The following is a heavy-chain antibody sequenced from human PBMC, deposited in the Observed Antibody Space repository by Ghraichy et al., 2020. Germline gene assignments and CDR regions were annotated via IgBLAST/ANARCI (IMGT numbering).Heavy chain of an antibody. CDR3: ARASSGSYGY. D-gene: IGHD1-26*01. Sequence: SETLSLTCTVSGGSIGTYYWSWIRQPPGKGLEWIGSVYYGGSTNYNPSLKTRVTISLDTSKNLFSLNLSSVTAADTAVYFCARASSGSYGYWGQGTLVTVSS. J-gene: IGHJ4*02. CDR2: VYYGGST. V-gene: IGHV4-59*01. CDR1: GGSIGTYY.